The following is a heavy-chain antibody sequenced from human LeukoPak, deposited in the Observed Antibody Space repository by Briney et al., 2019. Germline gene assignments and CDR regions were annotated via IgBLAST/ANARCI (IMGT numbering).Heavy chain of an antibody. V-gene: IGHV4-38-2*01. CDR3: ARGDYYDSSGYYYVSYYFDY. Sequence: PSETLSLTCAVSGYSISSGYYWGWIRQPPGKGLEWIGSIYHSGSTYYNPSLKSRVTISVDTSKNQFSLKLSSVTAADTAVYYCARGDYYDSSGYYYVSYYFDYWGQGTLVTVSS. J-gene: IGHJ4*02. CDR2: IYHSGST. CDR1: GYSISSGYY. D-gene: IGHD3-22*01.